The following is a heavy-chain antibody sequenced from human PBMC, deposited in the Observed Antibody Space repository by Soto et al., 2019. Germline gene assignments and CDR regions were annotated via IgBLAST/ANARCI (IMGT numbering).Heavy chain of an antibody. CDR1: GFTFGSYA. CDR3: AKAGTMVRGVDPFDC. D-gene: IGHD3-10*01. J-gene: IGHJ4*02. Sequence: EVQLLESGGGLVQPGGSLRLSCVASGFTFGSYAMSWVRQPPGKGLEWVSAISASGDTRFYADSVKGRFPTSRDNSKNTLYLQMNSLKAEDTAVYYCAKAGTMVRGVDPFDCWGQGTLVIVSS. V-gene: IGHV3-23*01. CDR2: ISASGDTR.